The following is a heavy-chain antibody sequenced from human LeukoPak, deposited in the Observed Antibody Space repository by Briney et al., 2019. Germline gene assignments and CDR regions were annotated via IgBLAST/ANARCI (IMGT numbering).Heavy chain of an antibody. J-gene: IGHJ4*02. CDR3: ARSTHNYGDYRPFDY. D-gene: IGHD4-17*01. Sequence: GGSLRLSCAASGFTFSSYSMNWVRQAPGKGLEWVSYISSSSSTIYYADSVKGRFTISRDNAKNSLYLQMNSLRAEDTAVYYCARSTHNYGDYRPFDYWGQGTLVTVSS. V-gene: IGHV3-48*04. CDR2: ISSSSSTI. CDR1: GFTFSSYS.